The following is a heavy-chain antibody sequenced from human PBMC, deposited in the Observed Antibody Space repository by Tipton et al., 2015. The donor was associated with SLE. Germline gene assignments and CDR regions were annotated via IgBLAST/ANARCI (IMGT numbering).Heavy chain of an antibody. J-gene: IGHJ6*02. CDR3: ARTKGSGSYRYGMDV. V-gene: IGHV4-4*02. CDR2: IYHSGST. Sequence: LRLSCAVSGGSISSSNWWSWVRQPPGKGLEWIGEIYHSGSTNYNPSLKSRVTISVDKSKNQFSLKLSSVTAADTAVYYCARTKGSGSYRYGMDVWGQGTTVPVSS. CDR1: GGSISSSNW. D-gene: IGHD3-10*01.